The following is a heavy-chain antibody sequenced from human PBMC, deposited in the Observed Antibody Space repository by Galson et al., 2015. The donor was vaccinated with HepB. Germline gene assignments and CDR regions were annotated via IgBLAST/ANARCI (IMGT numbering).Heavy chain of an antibody. V-gene: IGHV1-18*01. Sequence: SVKVSCKASGYTFTNYGINWVRQAPGQGLEWMGWISVYNGNTNYAQKLQGRVTMTTDTSTSTAYMELRSLRSDDTAVYYCARDYLVTTRNWLEPWGQGTLVTVSS. CDR1: GYTFTNYG. D-gene: IGHD4-17*01. CDR2: ISVYNGNT. CDR3: ARDYLVTTRNWLEP. J-gene: IGHJ5*02.